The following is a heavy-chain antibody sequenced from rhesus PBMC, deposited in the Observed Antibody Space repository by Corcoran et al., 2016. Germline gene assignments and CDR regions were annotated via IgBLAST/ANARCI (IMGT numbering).Heavy chain of an antibody. CDR1: DIKFIRYG. D-gene: IGHD2-33*01. CDR2: FDNGCGNT. CDR3: AKLKDTGY. Sequence: KLVETGGGSVQPGGSLKVSCAGADIKFIRYGMNWVSQAQGHGLAWLSTFDNGCGNTYYASSVKAPFSISSDNSTNSLSLQINSLEAEDTAVYYCAKLKDTGYWGQGVLVTVSS. J-gene: IGHJ4*01. V-gene: IGHV3S5*01.